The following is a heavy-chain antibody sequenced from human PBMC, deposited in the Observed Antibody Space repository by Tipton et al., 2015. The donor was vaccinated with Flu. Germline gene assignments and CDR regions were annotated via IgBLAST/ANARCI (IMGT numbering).Heavy chain of an antibody. V-gene: IGHV4-34*01. CDR3: TRSLRNSSGSPGY. CDR1: GGSFSGYY. J-gene: IGHJ4*02. CDR2: INHSGST. Sequence: TLSLTCAVYGGSFSGYYWSWIRQPPRKGLEWIGEINHSGSTYYSPSLKSRVTISADTSNNQFSLRLSSVTAADTAMHYCTRSLRNSSGSPGYWGQGTLVTVSS. D-gene: IGHD3-22*01.